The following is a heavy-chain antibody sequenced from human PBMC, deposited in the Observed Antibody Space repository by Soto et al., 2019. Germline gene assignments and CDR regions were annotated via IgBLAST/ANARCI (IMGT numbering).Heavy chain of an antibody. Sequence: SETLSLTCTVSGGYVSSGGFYWSWIRQPPGKGLEWIGCIYYSGSTNYNPSLKSRLTISVDTSKNQFSLMLSSVTGADTAVYYCARERRNYYDYYAMDVWGQGTTVTVSS. CDR1: GGYVSSGGFY. D-gene: IGHD1-1*01. CDR3: ARERRNYYDYYAMDV. V-gene: IGHV4-61*08. CDR2: IYYSGST. J-gene: IGHJ6*02.